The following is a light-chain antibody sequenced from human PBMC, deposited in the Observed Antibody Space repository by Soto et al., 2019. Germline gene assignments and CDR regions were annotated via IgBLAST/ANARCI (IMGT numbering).Light chain of an antibody. J-gene: IGLJ2*01. CDR1: SGDIGFYNY. Sequence: QSALTQPRSVSGSPGQSVSISCTGTSGDIGFYNYVSWYQQHPGKAPKLMIYEVSKRPSGVPDRFSGSKSGNTASLTVSGLQAEDEADYYCSSYAGSNNLVFGGGTQLTVL. V-gene: IGLV2-8*01. CDR2: EVS. CDR3: SSYAGSNNLV.